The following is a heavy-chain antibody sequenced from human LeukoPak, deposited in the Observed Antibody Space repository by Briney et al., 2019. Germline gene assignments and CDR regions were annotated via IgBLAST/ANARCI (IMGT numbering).Heavy chain of an antibody. V-gene: IGHV3-74*01. CDR3: VRGWTSTSSFDY. CDR1: GFTFSSYW. Sequence: PGGSLRLSCAAPGFTFSSYWLHWVRQVPGKGLVWVSRIKSDGSGTSHADSVKGRFTISTDNAKNTLFLQMNSLRAEDTAVYYCVRGWTSTSSFDYWGQGTLVTVSS. CDR2: IKSDGSGT. D-gene: IGHD2-2*01. J-gene: IGHJ4*02.